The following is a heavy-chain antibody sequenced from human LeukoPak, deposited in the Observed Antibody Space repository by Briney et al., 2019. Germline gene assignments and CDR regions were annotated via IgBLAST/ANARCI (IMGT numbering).Heavy chain of an antibody. D-gene: IGHD3-9*01. CDR1: GYTFTGYY. V-gene: IGHV1-2*04. CDR3: ARGGDILTGVPWFDP. J-gene: IGHJ5*02. CDR2: INPNSGGT. Sequence: ASVKVSCKASGYTFTGYYMHWVRQAPGQGLEWMGWINPNSGGTNYAQKFQGWVTMTRGTSISTAYMELSRLRSDDTAVYYCARGGDILTGVPWFDPWGQGTLVTVSS.